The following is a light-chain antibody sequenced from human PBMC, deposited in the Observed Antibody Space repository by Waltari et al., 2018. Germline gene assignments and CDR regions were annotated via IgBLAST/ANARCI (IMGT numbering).Light chain of an antibody. CDR1: QSVSSY. V-gene: IGKV3-11*01. J-gene: IGKJ4*01. CDR3: QQRSNWPFT. Sequence: ELVLTQSPATLSLSPGERATLSCRASQSVSSYLAWYQQKPGQAPRLLIYDASNRATGIPARFSGSGSGTDFTFTISSLEPEDFAVYYCQQRSNWPFTFGGGTKVEIK. CDR2: DAS.